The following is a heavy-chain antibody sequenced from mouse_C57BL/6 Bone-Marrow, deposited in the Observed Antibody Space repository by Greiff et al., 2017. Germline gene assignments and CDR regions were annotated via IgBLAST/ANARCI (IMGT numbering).Heavy chain of an antibody. Sequence: FQLQQSGAELARPGASVKLSCKASGYTFTSYGISWVKQRTGQGLEWIGEIYPRSGNTYYNEKFKGKATLTADKSSSTAYMELRSLTSEDSAVYFCAREDGYYAWFAYWGQGTLVTVSA. CDR1: GYTFTSYG. CDR3: AREDGYYAWFAY. CDR2: IYPRSGNT. V-gene: IGHV1-81*01. D-gene: IGHD2-3*01. J-gene: IGHJ3*01.